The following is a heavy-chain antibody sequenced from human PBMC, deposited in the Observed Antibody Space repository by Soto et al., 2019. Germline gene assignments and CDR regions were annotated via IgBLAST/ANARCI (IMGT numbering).Heavy chain of an antibody. CDR3: AKRGAGGWFDP. CDR2: ISGSGDST. CDR1: GFTFSSYA. J-gene: IGHJ5*02. D-gene: IGHD3-10*01. Sequence: EVQLLESGGGLVQPGGSLRLSCAASGFTFSSYAMSWVRQAPGKGLDWVSVISGSGDSTYYADSVKGRFTISRDNSKNTLYLQMNSLRAEDTAVYYCAKRGAGGWFDPWGQGTLVTVSS. V-gene: IGHV3-23*01.